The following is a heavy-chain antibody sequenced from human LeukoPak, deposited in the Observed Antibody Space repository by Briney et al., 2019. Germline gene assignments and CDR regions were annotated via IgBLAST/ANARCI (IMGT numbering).Heavy chain of an antibody. CDR2: FDPENGET. D-gene: IGHD1-1*01. J-gene: IGHJ4*02. V-gene: IGHV1-24*01. Sequence: GASVKVSCKVSGYTLTELSMHWVRQAPGKGLEWMGGFDPENGETIYAQKFQGRVTMTEDTSTDTAYMELSSLRSEDTAVYYCATDGLFNLGFEHWGQGTLVTVSS. CDR3: ATDGLFNLGFEH. CDR1: GYTLTELS.